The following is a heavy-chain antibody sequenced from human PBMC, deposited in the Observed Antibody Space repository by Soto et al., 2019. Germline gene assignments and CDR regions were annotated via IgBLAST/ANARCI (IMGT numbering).Heavy chain of an antibody. J-gene: IGHJ4*02. D-gene: IGHD3-16*01. V-gene: IGHV3-48*01. Sequence: GGSLRLSCAASGFTFSSYSMNWVRQAPGKGLEWVSYITPSSSTIYYADSVKGRFTISRDNAKNSVYLQMNSLRAEDTAVYYCASTSNWGAGYWGQGTLVTVSS. CDR2: ITPSSSTI. CDR1: GFTFSSYS. CDR3: ASTSNWGAGY.